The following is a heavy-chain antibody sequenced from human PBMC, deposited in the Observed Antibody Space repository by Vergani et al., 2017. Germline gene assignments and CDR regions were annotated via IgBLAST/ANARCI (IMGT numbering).Heavy chain of an antibody. V-gene: IGHV3-48*01. J-gene: IGHJ4*02. D-gene: IGHD5-18*01. CDR1: GFTFSSYS. Sequence: EVQLVESGGGLVQPGGSLRLSCAASGFTFSSYSMNWVRQAPGKGLEWVSYISSSSSTIYYADSVKGRFTISRDNAKNSLYLQMNSLRAEDTAVYYCARDLISVVPWIQLWERYYFDYWGQGTLVTVSS. CDR3: ARDLISVVPWIQLWERYYFDY. CDR2: ISSSSSTI.